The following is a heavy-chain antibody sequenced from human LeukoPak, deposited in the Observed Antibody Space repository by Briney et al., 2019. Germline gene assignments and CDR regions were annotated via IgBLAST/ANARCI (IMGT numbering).Heavy chain of an antibody. Sequence: GGSLRLSCAASGFTFSSYAMHWVRQAPGKGLEWVAVISYDGSNKYYADSVKGRFTISRDKSKNTLYLQMNILRAEDTAVYYCARDMDHYFDSWGQGTLVTVSS. CDR1: GFTFSSYA. CDR3: ARDMDHYFDS. D-gene: IGHD2-2*03. V-gene: IGHV3-30-3*01. J-gene: IGHJ4*02. CDR2: ISYDGSNK.